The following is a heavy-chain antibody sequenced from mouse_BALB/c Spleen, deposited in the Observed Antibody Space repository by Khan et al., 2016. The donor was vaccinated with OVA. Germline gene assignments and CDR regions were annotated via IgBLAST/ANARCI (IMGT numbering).Heavy chain of an antibody. CDR1: GFTFSTYA. CDR2: ISSDGDYT. V-gene: IGHV5-9-3*01. J-gene: IGHJ3*01. D-gene: IGHD2-1*01. CDR3: ARSPYGNFAY. Sequence: EVELVESGGGLVKPGGSLKLSCAASGFTFSTYAMSWVRQTPEKRLEWVATISSDGDYTYYPDNVTGRFTISRDNAKNTLYLQMSSLWSEDTAMFYCARSPYGNFAYWGQGILVTVSA.